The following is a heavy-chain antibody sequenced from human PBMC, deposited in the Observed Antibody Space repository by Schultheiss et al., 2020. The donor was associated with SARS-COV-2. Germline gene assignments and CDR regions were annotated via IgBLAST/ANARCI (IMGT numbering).Heavy chain of an antibody. CDR1: GYTFTSYG. V-gene: IGHV1-18*01. D-gene: IGHD3-10*01. CDR3: ARDRPGSGTLYYYMDV. Sequence: ASVKVSCKASGYTFTSYGISWVRQAPGQGLEWMGWISAYNGNTNYAQKFQGRVTITRNTSISTAYMELSSLRSEDTAVYYCARDRPGSGTLYYYMDVWGKGTTVTVSS. J-gene: IGHJ6*03. CDR2: ISAYNGNT.